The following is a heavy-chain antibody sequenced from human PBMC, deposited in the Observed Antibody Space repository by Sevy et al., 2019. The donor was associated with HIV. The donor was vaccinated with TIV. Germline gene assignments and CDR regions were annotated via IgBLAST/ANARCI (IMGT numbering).Heavy chain of an antibody. V-gene: IGHV4-34*01. CDR2: INHSGST. Sequence: SETLSLTCAVYGGSFSGYYWSWIRQPPGKGLEWIGEINHSGSTNYNPSLKSRVTISVDTSKNQFSLKLSSVTAADTAVYYCARGTSYYDSSGHTFDYWGQGTLVTVSS. J-gene: IGHJ4*02. D-gene: IGHD3-22*01. CDR1: GGSFSGYY. CDR3: ARGTSYYDSSGHTFDY.